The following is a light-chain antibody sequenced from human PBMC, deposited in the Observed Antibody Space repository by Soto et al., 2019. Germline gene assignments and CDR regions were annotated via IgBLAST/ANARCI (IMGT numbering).Light chain of an antibody. CDR2: GAS. Sequence: EIVMTQSPATLSVSPGERATLSCRASQSVSSNLAWYQQKPGQAPRLLIYGASTRATGIPARFSGSGSGTEFTLNIRSLQSEDFGVYYCQQYNKWPPYTFGQGTKLEIK. J-gene: IGKJ2*01. V-gene: IGKV3-15*01. CDR3: QQYNKWPPYT. CDR1: QSVSSN.